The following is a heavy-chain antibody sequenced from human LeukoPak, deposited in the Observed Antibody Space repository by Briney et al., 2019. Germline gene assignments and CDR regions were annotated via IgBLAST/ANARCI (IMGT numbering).Heavy chain of an antibody. D-gene: IGHD1-7*01. CDR1: GFTFSTYA. J-gene: IGHJ4*02. CDR3: AKDRARGGTTDFDY. V-gene: IGHV3-23*01. Sequence: GGSLRLSCAASGFTFSTYAMSCVRQAPGKGLEWVSAISGSADSTYYADSVKGKFAISRDNSKNTLYLQMNSLRAEDTAVYFCAKDRARGGTTDFDYWGQGTLVTVSS. CDR2: ISGSADST.